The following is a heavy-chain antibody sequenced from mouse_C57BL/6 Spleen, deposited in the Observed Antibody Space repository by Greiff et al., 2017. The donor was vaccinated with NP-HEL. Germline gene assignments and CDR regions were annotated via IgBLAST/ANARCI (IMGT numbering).Heavy chain of an antibody. CDR3: ARWGGTTVVATG. CDR2: IYPGDGDT. V-gene: IGHV1-80*01. CDR1: GYAFSSYW. Sequence: QVQLKESGAELVKPGASVKISCKASGYAFSSYWMNWVKQRPGKGLEWIGQIYPGDGDTNYNGKFKGKATLTADKSSSTAYMQRSSLTSEDSAVYCCARWGGTTVVATGWGQGTTLTVSS. J-gene: IGHJ2*01. D-gene: IGHD1-1*01.